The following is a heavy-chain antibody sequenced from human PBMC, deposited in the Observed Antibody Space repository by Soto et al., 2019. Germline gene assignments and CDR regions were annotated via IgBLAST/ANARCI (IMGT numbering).Heavy chain of an antibody. V-gene: IGHV3-33*01. CDR3: ARENYYDTSGLDY. J-gene: IGHJ4*02. CDR1: GFTFTSYG. CDR2: IWYDGNSK. D-gene: IGHD3-22*01. Sequence: QVQLMESGGGVVQPGRSLRLSCAASGFTFTSYGMHWVRQAPGKGLEWVAGIWYDGNSKYYEDSVKGRFTISRDNSKNTLYLEMNSLRGDDTAVYYCARENYYDTSGLDYWGQGTLVTVSS.